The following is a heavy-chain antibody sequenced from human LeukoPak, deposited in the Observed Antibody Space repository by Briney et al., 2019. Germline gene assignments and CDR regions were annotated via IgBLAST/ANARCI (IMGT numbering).Heavy chain of an antibody. CDR1: GFTFSSYE. D-gene: IGHD6-13*01. Sequence: GGSLRLSCAASGFTFSSYEMNWVRQAPGKGLEWVSYISSSGSTIYYADSVKARFTISRDNAKNSLYLQMNSLRAEDTAVYYCARDSTAAGTGVYWGQGTLVTVSS. CDR2: ISSSGSTI. J-gene: IGHJ4*02. V-gene: IGHV3-48*03. CDR3: ARDSTAAGTGVY.